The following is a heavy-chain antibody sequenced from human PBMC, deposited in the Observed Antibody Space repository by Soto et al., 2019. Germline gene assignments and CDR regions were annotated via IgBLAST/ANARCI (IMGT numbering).Heavy chain of an antibody. CDR3: ARVSPRYYYDSSGYYYGFDY. CDR2: IIPIFGTA. D-gene: IGHD3-22*01. Sequence: QVQLVQSGAEVKKPGSSVKVSCKASGGTFSSYAISWVRQAPGQGLEWMGGIIPIFGTANYAQKFQGRVTITADKSTSTAYMELSSLRSEDTAVYYCARVSPRYYYDSSGYYYGFDYWGQGTLVTVSS. V-gene: IGHV1-69*06. CDR1: GGTFSSYA. J-gene: IGHJ4*02.